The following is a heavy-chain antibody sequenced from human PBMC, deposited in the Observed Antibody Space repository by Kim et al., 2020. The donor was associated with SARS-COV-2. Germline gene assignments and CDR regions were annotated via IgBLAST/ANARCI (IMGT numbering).Heavy chain of an antibody. CDR1: GFTFSSYA. CDR3: AKEGSPYSSSWYLFDY. J-gene: IGHJ4*02. V-gene: IGHV3-23*03. D-gene: IGHD6-13*01. Sequence: GGSLRLSCAASGFTFSSYAMSWVRQAPGKGLEWVSVIYSGGSSTYYADSVKGRFTISRDNSKNTLYLQMNSLRAEDTAVYYCAKEGSPYSSSWYLFDYWGQGTLVTVSS. CDR2: IYSGGSST.